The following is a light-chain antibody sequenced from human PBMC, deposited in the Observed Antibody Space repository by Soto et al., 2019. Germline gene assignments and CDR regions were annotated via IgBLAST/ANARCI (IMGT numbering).Light chain of an antibody. J-gene: IGKJ5*01. CDR2: DAS. V-gene: IGKV3-11*01. Sequence: EIVMTQSPANLSVSPGERATLSCRASQSVSSNLAWYQQKPGQAPRLLIYDASNRATGIPARFSGSGSGTDFTLTISSLEPEDFAVYYCQQRSNWPPITFGQGTRLEIK. CDR3: QQRSNWPPIT. CDR1: QSVSSN.